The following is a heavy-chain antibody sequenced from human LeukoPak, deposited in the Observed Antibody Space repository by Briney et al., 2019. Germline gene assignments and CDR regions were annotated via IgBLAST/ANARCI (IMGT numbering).Heavy chain of an antibody. J-gene: IGHJ6*03. D-gene: IGHD6-13*01. V-gene: IGHV4-59*01. CDR2: IDHTRST. CDR1: DDSITIFY. Sequence: SETLSLTCTVSDDSITIFYWSCIRQPPGKGLEWIGYIDHTRSTNYHPSLNSRLTISRDTSKTPFPEKLSSATAADTAVYFCARGRVSSSTWYSTYYYYFYLDVWGKGTTVTVSS. CDR3: ARGRVSSSTWYSTYYYYFYLDV.